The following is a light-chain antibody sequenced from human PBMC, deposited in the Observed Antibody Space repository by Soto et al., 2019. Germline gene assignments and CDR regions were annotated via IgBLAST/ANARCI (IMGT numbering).Light chain of an antibody. V-gene: IGKV3-20*01. CDR3: QQYGSSPPT. CDR2: GAS. Sequence: EIVLTQSPGTLSLSPGERATLSCRASQSVSNNYLAWYHQKPGQAPRLLIYGASSRATDIPDRFSGSGSGTDFTLTISRLEPEDFAIYYCQQYGSSPPTFGQGKRLEIK. J-gene: IGKJ5*01. CDR1: QSVSNNY.